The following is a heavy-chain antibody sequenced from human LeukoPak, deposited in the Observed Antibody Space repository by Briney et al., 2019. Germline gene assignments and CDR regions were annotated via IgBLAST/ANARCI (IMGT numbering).Heavy chain of an antibody. CDR2: INSDGSST. J-gene: IGHJ4*02. D-gene: IGHD2-15*01. Sequence: GGSLRLSCAASGFTFSSYWMHWVRQAPGKGLVWVSRINSDGSSTSYADSVKGRFTISRDNARNTLYLQMNSLRAEDTAVYYCARWDCSGGSCYSGFDYWGQGTLVTVSS. CDR1: GFTFSSYW. CDR3: ARWDCSGGSCYSGFDY. V-gene: IGHV3-74*01.